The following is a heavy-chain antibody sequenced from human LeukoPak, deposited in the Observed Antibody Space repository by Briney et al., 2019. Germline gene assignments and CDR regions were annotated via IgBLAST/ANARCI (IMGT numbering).Heavy chain of an antibody. J-gene: IGHJ4*02. CDR3: ANFVDTSMGGNDY. CDR1: GFTFSSHA. Sequence: PGGSLRLSCAASGFTFSSHAMSWVRQAPGKGLEWVSAISADSYYTYYADSVQGRFTISRDNSKNTLYLQINSLRAEDTALYYCANFVDTSMGGNDYWGQGTLVTVSS. V-gene: IGHV3-23*01. D-gene: IGHD5-18*01. CDR2: ISADSYYT.